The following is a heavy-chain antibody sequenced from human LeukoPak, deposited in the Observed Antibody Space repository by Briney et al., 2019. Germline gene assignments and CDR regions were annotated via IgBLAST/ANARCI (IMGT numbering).Heavy chain of an antibody. V-gene: IGHV3-21*01. CDR1: GFTFSSYS. Sequence: GGSLRLSCAASGFTFSSYSMNWVRQAPGKGLEWVSSISSSSSYIYYADSVKGRFTISRDNAKNSLYLHMNSLRAEDTAVYYCARDRREGYSYAPGYFDYWGQGTLVTVSS. D-gene: IGHD5-18*01. J-gene: IGHJ4*02. CDR3: ARDRREGYSYAPGYFDY. CDR2: ISSSSSYI.